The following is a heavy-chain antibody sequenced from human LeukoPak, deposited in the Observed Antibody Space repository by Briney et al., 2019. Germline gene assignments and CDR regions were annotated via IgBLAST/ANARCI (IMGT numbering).Heavy chain of an antibody. Sequence: PGGSLRLSCAASGFTFSSYALSWVRQAPGKGLDWVSGITGSGGSTFYADSVKGRFTISRDNSKNTLYLQMNSLRAEDTAVYYCAKSSRFPSRDAFDIWGQGTMVTVSS. CDR3: AKSSRFPSRDAFDI. CDR2: ITGSGGST. V-gene: IGHV3-23*01. J-gene: IGHJ3*02. CDR1: GFTFSSYA.